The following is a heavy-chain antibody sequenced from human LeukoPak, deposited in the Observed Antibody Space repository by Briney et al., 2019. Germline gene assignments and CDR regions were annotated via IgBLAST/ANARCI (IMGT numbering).Heavy chain of an antibody. CDR2: INTHTGNP. CDR1: GYTFTNEP. D-gene: IGHD5-18*01. V-gene: IGHV7-4-1*02. J-gene: IGHJ4*02. Sequence: GASVKVSCKPYGYTFTNEPLNWVRQAPGQGLEWMGWINTHTGNPTYAQGFTGRFVFSLDTSVSTAHLQITNLKTDDTAVYYCARGRPLWDLWGQGTLVTVSS. CDR3: ARGRPLWDL.